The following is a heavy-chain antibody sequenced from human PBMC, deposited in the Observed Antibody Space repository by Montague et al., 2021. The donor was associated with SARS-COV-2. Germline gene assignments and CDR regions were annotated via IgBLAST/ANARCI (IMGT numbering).Heavy chain of an antibody. J-gene: IGHJ4*02. CDR3: ARDSRGGSLYPFFDS. CDR1: GGSISSTTNF. V-gene: IGHV4-39*07. Sequence: ETLSLTCAVSGGSISSTTNFWAWLRQPPGKEPEWIGSIFFRGTTYSNXSLKGRVTTSVDTSNNQFSLRLTSMTAADTAVYFCARDSRGGSLYPFFDSWSQGTLVTVSS. D-gene: IGHD2-8*01. CDR2: IFFRGTT.